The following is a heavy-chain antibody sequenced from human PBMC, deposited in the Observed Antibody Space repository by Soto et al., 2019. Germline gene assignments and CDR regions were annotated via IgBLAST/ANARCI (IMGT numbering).Heavy chain of an antibody. V-gene: IGHV1-3*01. CDR3: ARDQPGYSYGYGLGY. CDR2: INAGNGNT. Sequence: RQAPGQRLEWMGWINAGNGNTKYSQKFQGRVTITRDTSASTAYMELNSLRAEDTAVYYCARDQPGYSYGYGLGYWGQGTLVTVSS. J-gene: IGHJ4*02. D-gene: IGHD5-18*01.